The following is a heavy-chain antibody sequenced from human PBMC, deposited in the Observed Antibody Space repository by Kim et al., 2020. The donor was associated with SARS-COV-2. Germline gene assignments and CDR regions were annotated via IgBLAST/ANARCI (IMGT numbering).Heavy chain of an antibody. V-gene: IGHV3-23*03. Sequence: GSSTYDADDVKGRFTTSRDNSKNTLYLQMNSLRAEDTAVYYCANFLGYFDYWGQGTLVTVSS. CDR3: ANFLGYFDY. CDR2: GSST. D-gene: IGHD3-16*01. J-gene: IGHJ4*02.